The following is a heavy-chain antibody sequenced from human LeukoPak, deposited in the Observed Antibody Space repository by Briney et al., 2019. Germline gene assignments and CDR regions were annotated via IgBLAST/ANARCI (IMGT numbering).Heavy chain of an antibody. J-gene: IGHJ4*02. Sequence: GGSLRLSCAASGFTFSSYAMHWVRQAPGKGLEWMAVISYDGSNKYYADSVKGRFTISRDNSKNTLYLQMNSLRAEDTAVNYCASVGGIAAAGTFDYWGQGTLVTVSS. CDR1: GFTFSSYA. V-gene: IGHV3-30*04. D-gene: IGHD6-13*01. CDR3: ASVGGIAAAGTFDY. CDR2: ISYDGSNK.